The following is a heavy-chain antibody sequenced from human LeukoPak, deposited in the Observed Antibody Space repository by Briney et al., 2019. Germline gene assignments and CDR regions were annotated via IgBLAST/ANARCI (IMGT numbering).Heavy chain of an antibody. CDR3: ARGTDILTGYYSVGYFDY. D-gene: IGHD3-9*01. CDR1: GFTFSSYA. CDR2: ISYDGSNK. V-gene: IGHV3-30*04. J-gene: IGHJ4*02. Sequence: HTGGSLRLSCAASGFTFSSYAMHWVRQAPGKGLEWVAVISYDGSNKYYADSVKGRFTISRDNSKNTLYLQMNSLRAEDTAVYYCARGTDILTGYYSVGYFDYWGQGTLVTVSS.